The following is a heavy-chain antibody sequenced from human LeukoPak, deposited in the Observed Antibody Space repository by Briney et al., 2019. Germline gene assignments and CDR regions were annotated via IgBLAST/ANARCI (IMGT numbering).Heavy chain of an antibody. CDR3: ARRGITGTSIDY. D-gene: IGHD1-20*01. CDR1: GFSFSSYA. V-gene: IGHV3-23*01. J-gene: IGHJ4*02. Sequence: GGSLRLSCAASGFSFSSYAMGWVRQAPGMGLEWVSAISGSGGSTYYADSVKGRFTISRDNSKNTLYLQMNSLRVEDTAFYYCARRGITGTSIDYWGQGTLVTVSS. CDR2: ISGSGGST.